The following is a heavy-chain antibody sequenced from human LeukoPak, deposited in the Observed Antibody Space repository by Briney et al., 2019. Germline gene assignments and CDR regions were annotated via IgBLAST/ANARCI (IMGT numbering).Heavy chain of an antibody. J-gene: IGHJ4*02. V-gene: IGHV3-23*01. D-gene: IGHD6-19*01. CDR3: AKEAGYSSGWPTFDY. Sequence: GGSLRLSCVASGFNVSSTYMNWVRQAPGKGLEWVSTLSGSAGSTYYADSVKGRFTISRDNSKNTLYLLMNSLRAEDTAIYYCAKEAGYSSGWPTFDYWGQGTLVTVSS. CDR1: GFNVSSTY. CDR2: LSGSAGST.